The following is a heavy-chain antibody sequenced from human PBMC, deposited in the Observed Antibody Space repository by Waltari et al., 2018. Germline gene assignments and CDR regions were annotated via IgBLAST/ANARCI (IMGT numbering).Heavy chain of an antibody. D-gene: IGHD1-1*01. CDR3: AKGGGTTHYYYGMDV. CDR1: GFTFSSYA. V-gene: IGHV3-23*01. J-gene: IGHJ6*02. CDR2: SSGGGEST. Sequence: EVQLLESGGGLVQPGGSLRLSCAASGFTFSSYAMSWVRQAPGKGLEWVSASSGGGESTKHADAGKGRFTISRDNSKNTLYLQMNSLRAEDTAVYYCAKGGGTTHYYYGMDVWGQGTTVTVSS.